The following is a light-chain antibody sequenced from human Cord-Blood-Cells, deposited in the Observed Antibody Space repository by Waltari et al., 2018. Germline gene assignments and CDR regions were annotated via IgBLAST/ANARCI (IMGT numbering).Light chain of an antibody. Sequence: DIQMTQSPSTLSASVGDRVTITCRASQSISSWLAWYQQKPGKAPKLLIYDASSLESGVPSRFGGSGSGTEFTRTISSLQPDDFATYYCQQYNSYWTFGQGTKVEIK. V-gene: IGKV1-5*01. CDR2: DAS. CDR1: QSISSW. CDR3: QQYNSYWT. J-gene: IGKJ1*01.